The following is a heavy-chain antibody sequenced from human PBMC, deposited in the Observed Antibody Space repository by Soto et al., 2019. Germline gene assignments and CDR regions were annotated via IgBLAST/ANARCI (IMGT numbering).Heavy chain of an antibody. CDR3: ARSYCSSTSCYLV. Sequence: GGSLRLSCAASGFTVSSNYMSWVRQAPGKGLEWVSVIYSGGSTYYADSVKGRFTISRDNSKNTLYLQMNSLRAEDTAVYYCARSYCSSTSCYLVWGQGTLVTVSS. J-gene: IGHJ4*02. CDR2: IYSGGST. V-gene: IGHV3-66*01. CDR1: GFTVSSNY. D-gene: IGHD2-2*01.